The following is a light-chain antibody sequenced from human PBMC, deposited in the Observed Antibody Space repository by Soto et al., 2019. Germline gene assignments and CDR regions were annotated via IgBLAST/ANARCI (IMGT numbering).Light chain of an antibody. Sequence: QSVLTQPPSASASLGASVTLTCTLSSGYSNYKVDWYQQRPGKGPRFVMRVGTGGIVGSKGDGIPDRFSVLGSGLNRYLTIKIIQEGDERDYHAGADHGCGSNFVWGVVFGGGTKLTVL. V-gene: IGLV9-49*01. J-gene: IGLJ2*01. CDR1: SGYSNYK. CDR2: VGTGGIVG. CDR3: GADHGCGSNFVWGVV.